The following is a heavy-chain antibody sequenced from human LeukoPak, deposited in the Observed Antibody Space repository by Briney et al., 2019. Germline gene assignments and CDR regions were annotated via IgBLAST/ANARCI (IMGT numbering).Heavy chain of an antibody. J-gene: IGHJ4*02. D-gene: IGHD6-19*01. Sequence: ASVKVSCKASGYTFTSYYMHWVRQAPGQGLEWMGIINPSGGSTSYAQKFQGRVTMTRDTSTSTVYMELSSLRSEDTAVYYCARATYRYSSGWYQVDYWGQGTLVTVS. V-gene: IGHV1-46*01. CDR2: INPSGGST. CDR1: GYTFTSYY. CDR3: ARATYRYSSGWYQVDY.